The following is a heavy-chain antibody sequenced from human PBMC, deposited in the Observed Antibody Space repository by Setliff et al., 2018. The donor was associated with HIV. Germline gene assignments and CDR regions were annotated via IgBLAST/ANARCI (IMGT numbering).Heavy chain of an antibody. CDR3: ARTISLFPGIAAAQPWSYYYYMDV. CDR1: GESFSGYY. J-gene: IGHJ6*03. V-gene: IGHV4-59*08. D-gene: IGHD6-13*01. Sequence: SETLSLTCAVYGESFSGYYWSWIRQPPGKGLEWIGYIYYSGSTDYNPSLKSRVTTSIDTSKNQFSLNLRSVTDADTAVYYCARTISLFPGIAAAQPWSYYYYMDVWGKGTTVTVSS. CDR2: IYYSGST.